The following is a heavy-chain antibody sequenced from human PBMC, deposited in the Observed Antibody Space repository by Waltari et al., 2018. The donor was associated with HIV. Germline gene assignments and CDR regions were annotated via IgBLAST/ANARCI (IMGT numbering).Heavy chain of an antibody. CDR3: ARQVLGGGATLGA. CDR2: IYYSGST. CDR1: GGSISSSSYS. Sequence: QLQLQESGPGLVKPSETLSLTCTVSGGSISSSSYSWGWIRQPPGKGREWIGSIYYSGSTYYNPSLKSRVTISVDTSKNQFSLKLSSVTAADTAVYYCARQVLGGGATLGAWGQGTLVTVSS. V-gene: IGHV4-39*01. J-gene: IGHJ5*02. D-gene: IGHD3-16*01.